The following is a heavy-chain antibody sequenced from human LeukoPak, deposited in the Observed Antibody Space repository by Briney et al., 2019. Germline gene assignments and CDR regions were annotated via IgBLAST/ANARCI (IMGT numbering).Heavy chain of an antibody. CDR3: AREVAAAGTPFDY. V-gene: IGHV3-11*01. CDR1: GFTFSDYY. CDR2: ISSSGSTI. J-gene: IGHJ4*02. Sequence: GGSLRLSCAAAGFTFSDYYMSWIRQALGKGLEWVSYISSSGSTIYYADSVKGRSTISRDNAKNSLYLQMNSLRAEDTAVYYCAREVAAAGTPFDYWGQGTLVTVSS. D-gene: IGHD6-13*01.